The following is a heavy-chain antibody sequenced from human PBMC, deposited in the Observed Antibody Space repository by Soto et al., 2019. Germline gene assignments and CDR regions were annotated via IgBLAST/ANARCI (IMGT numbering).Heavy chain of an antibody. V-gene: IGHV1-69*01. CDR2: LIPSVGTV. CDR3: ARDRIAAALLNYYGMEV. J-gene: IGHJ6*02. D-gene: IGHD6-13*01. CDR1: GGSFSLYA. Sequence: QVQLVQSGAEVKRPGSSVKVSCKASGGSFSLYAISWVRQAAGQGLEWMGGLIPSVGTVNYAQTFQGRVTISADESTNTAYMELRSLRSEDTAVYYCARDRIAAALLNYYGMEVWGQGTTVTVS.